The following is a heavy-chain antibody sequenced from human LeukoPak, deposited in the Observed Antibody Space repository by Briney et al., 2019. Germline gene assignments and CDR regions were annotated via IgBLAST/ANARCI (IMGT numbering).Heavy chain of an antibody. J-gene: IGHJ3*02. Sequence: GWSLRLSCAASGFTFSSYTMNWVRQAPGKGLEWVSKISSSSSTIYYADSVKGRFTISRDNAKNSLYLQMNSLRAEDTAVYYCARDSPQALAMLHAFDIWGHGTMVTVSS. CDR2: ISSSSSTI. D-gene: IGHD2-2*01. CDR3: ARDSPQALAMLHAFDI. V-gene: IGHV3-48*01. CDR1: GFTFSSYT.